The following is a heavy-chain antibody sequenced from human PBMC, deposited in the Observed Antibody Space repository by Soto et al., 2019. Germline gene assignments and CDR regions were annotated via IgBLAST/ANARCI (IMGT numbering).Heavy chain of an antibody. J-gene: IGHJ5*02. CDR3: ARGVGSGSYYNQYNWFDP. D-gene: IGHD3-10*01. CDR2: ISAYNGNT. CDR1: GYTFTNYG. Sequence: QVQLVQSGAEVKKPGASVKVSCKASGYTFTNYGISWVRQAPGQVLEWMGWISAYNGNTKDAQKLQGRGTMTTDTATSTAYMELRSLRSDDTAVYYCARGVGSGSYYNQYNWFDPWGQGTLVTVSS. V-gene: IGHV1-18*01.